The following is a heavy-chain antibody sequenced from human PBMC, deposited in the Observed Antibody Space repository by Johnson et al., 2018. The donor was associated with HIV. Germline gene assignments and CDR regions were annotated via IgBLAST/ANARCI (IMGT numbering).Heavy chain of an antibody. D-gene: IGHD2-2*01. CDR2: INSGGST. Sequence: VQLVESGGGLVQPGGSLRLSCAASGFIVSSNYMNWVRQAPGKGLEWVSVINSGGSTYYADSVKGRFTIARDNSKNTLYLQMNSLRAEDTAVYYCARRSAIKDAFDIWGQGTMVTVSS. J-gene: IGHJ3*02. V-gene: IGHV3-66*01. CDR3: ARRSAIKDAFDI. CDR1: GFIVSSNY.